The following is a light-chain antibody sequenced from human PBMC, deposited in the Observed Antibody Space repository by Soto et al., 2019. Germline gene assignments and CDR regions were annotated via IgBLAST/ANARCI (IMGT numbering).Light chain of an antibody. Sequence: HSALTQPRSVSGSPGQSVAISCTGTTSDIGGANYVSWYQQHPGKAPQLMTYDVNKRPSGVPDRFSGSKSGNTASLTISGLQAEDEADYYCCSYAGSYSWVFGGGTKVTVL. V-gene: IGLV2-11*01. CDR1: TSDIGGANY. CDR3: CSYAGSYSWV. J-gene: IGLJ3*02. CDR2: DVN.